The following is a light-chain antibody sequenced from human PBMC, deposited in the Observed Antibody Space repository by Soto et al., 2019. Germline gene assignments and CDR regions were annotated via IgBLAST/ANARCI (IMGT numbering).Light chain of an antibody. CDR1: QSVSSN. Sequence: IVRTHAPSTLSVSPLERATLSCRASQSVSSNLAWYQQKPGQAPRLLIYGASTRATGIPARFSGSGSGTEFTLTISSLQSEDFAVYYCQQYNNRPTFGQGTKVDIK. CDR3: QQYNNRPT. V-gene: IGKV3-15*01. J-gene: IGKJ1*01. CDR2: GAS.